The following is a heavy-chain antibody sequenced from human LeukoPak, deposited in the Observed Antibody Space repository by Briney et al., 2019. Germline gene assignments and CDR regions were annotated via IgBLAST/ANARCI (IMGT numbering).Heavy chain of an antibody. CDR1: GFTFSSYS. CDR2: ISSSSSTI. V-gene: IGHV3-48*01. Sequence: GGSLRLSCAASGFTFSSYSMNWVRQAPGKGLEGVSYISSSSSTIYYADSVKGRFTTSRDNAKNSLYLQMNSLRAEDTAVYYCARDQDRITIFGVVIISPYMDVWGKGTTVTVSS. D-gene: IGHD3-3*01. CDR3: ARDQDRITIFGVVIISPYMDV. J-gene: IGHJ6*03.